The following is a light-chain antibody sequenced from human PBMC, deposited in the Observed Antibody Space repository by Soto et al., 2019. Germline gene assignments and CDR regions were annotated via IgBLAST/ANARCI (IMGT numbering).Light chain of an antibody. CDR3: CSYAGSDTWV. V-gene: IGLV2-11*01. J-gene: IGLJ2*01. CDR1: SSDVGAYDY. Sequence: HSALTQPRSVSESPGQSVTISGTGTSSDVGAYDYVSWYQQHPGKAPQLMIYDVTKRPSWVTHRFSGSRSGNTASLTISGLQAEDEADYYCCSYAGSDTWVFGGGTQLTV. CDR2: DVT.